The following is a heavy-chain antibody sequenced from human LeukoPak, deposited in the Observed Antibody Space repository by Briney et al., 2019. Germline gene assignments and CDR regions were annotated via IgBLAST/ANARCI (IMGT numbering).Heavy chain of an antibody. CDR1: GFTFSDYY. CDR2: ISSSISYT. Sequence: PGGPLRLSCAASGFTFSDYYMSWIRQAPGKGLEGVSYISSSISYTNYADSVKGRFTISRDNAKNSLYLQMNSLRAEDTAVYYCARGVGARTPDAFDIWGQGTMVTVSS. V-gene: IGHV3-11*06. D-gene: IGHD1-26*01. J-gene: IGHJ3*02. CDR3: ARGVGARTPDAFDI.